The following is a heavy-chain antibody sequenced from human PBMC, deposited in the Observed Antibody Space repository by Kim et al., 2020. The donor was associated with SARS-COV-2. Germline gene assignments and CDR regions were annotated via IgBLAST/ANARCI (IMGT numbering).Heavy chain of an antibody. CDR3: VRAGSYYGDYGDPFDL. CDR1: GFTFSSYG. Sequence: GGSLRLSCEASGFTFSSYGMHWVRQGPGKGLEWVAVIWYTGTNDHYSDSVKGRFTISRDNSKDILFLQMNNLRAEDTAVHYCVRAGSYYGDYGDPFDLWGQGTTVTVSS. D-gene: IGHD4-17*01. V-gene: IGHV3-33*01. J-gene: IGHJ3*01. CDR2: IWYTGTND.